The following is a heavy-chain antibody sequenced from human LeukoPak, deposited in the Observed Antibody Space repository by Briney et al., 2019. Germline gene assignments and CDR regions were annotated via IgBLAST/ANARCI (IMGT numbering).Heavy chain of an antibody. V-gene: IGHV4-39*07. Sequence: SETLSLTCTVSGGSISSSSYYWGWIRQPPGKGLEWIGSIYYSGSTYYNPSLKSRVTISVDTSKNQFSLKLSSVTAADTAVYYCARGTQYLEQLVLYPAGHYFDYWGQGTLVTVSS. D-gene: IGHD6-13*01. CDR3: ARGTQYLEQLVLYPAGHYFDY. CDR1: GGSISSSSYY. J-gene: IGHJ4*02. CDR2: IYYSGST.